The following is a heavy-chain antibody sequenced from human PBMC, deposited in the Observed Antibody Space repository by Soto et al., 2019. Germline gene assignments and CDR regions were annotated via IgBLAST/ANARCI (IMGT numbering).Heavy chain of an antibody. J-gene: IGHJ6*04. D-gene: IGHD6-13*01. CDR2: ILPDDSDT. Sequence: GESLKISCQASGYSFTSYWIGCVRQTPGKSLEWMGIILPDDSDTKYSPSFQGRVTISADRSMTTAYLHLSSLEASDSATYFCARQGFSKHYFYAADVWGKGTTVTVSS. CDR3: ARQGFSKHYFYAADV. V-gene: IGHV5-51*01. CDR1: GYSFTSYW.